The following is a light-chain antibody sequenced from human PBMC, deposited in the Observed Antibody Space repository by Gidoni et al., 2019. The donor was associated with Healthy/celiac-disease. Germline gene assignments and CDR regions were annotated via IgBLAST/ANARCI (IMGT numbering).Light chain of an antibody. J-gene: IGLJ2*01. CDR2: QDS. CDR3: QAWDSSTALV. Sequence: SYELTQPPSVSVSPGQTASITCSGDKLGDKYACWYQQKPGQSPVLVIYQDSKRPSGNPERFSGSNSGNTATLTISGTQAMDEADYYCQAWDSSTALVFGGGTKLTVL. V-gene: IGLV3-1*01. CDR1: KLGDKY.